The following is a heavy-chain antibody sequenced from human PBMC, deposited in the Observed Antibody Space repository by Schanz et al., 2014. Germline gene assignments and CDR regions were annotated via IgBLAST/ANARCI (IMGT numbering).Heavy chain of an antibody. CDR2: FIPILDVG. V-gene: IGHV1-69*02. CDR3: ARGRGCTGGSCYSWFDL. CDR1: GGTFSSYS. J-gene: IGHJ5*02. D-gene: IGHD2-15*01. Sequence: QVQLVQSGAEVKKPGSSVKVSCKASGGTFSSYSISWVRQAPGQGLEWMGRFIPILDVGNYAQQFQGRVTFTADKSTSTVYMELSSLRSEDTAVYYCARGRGCTGGSCYSWFDLWGQGTLVTVAS.